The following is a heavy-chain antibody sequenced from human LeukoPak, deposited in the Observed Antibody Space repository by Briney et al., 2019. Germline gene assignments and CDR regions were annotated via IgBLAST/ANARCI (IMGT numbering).Heavy chain of an antibody. Sequence: GGSLRLSCAASGFTASSNYMSWVRQAPGKGLEWVSVIYSSGSTYYADSVKGRFTISRDNSQNTLYLQMNTLRIEDTAVYYCTGGQTNPFDYWGQGTLVTVSS. J-gene: IGHJ4*02. V-gene: IGHV3-66*01. CDR3: TGGQTNPFDY. CDR2: IYSSGST. CDR1: GFTASSNY.